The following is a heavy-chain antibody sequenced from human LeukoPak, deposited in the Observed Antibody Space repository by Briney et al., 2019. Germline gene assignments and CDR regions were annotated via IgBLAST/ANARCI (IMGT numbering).Heavy chain of an antibody. D-gene: IGHD2-2*01. CDR1: GYTFTDFF. Sequence: ASVKVSCKTSGYTFTDFFMHWVRQAPGQALEWMGWVNPNTGATNYAQKFQGRVTMTRDTSINTHYMELSRLRSDDTAVYYCARDQGIYCSSISCSVDYWGQGTLITVSS. V-gene: IGHV1-2*02. J-gene: IGHJ4*02. CDR2: VNPNTGAT. CDR3: ARDQGIYCSSISCSVDY.